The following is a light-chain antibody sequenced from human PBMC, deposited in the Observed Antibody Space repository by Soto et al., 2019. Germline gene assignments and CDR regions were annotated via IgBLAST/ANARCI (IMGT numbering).Light chain of an antibody. Sequence: DIQMTQAPSTLSGSVGDRGTITCRASQTISSWLAWYQQKPGKAPKLLIYKASTLKSGVPSRFSGSGSETEVTLAISSLQPDDFATYYCQHYNSYSEAFGQGTKVELK. V-gene: IGKV1-5*03. CDR2: KAS. CDR3: QHYNSYSEA. CDR1: QTISSW. J-gene: IGKJ1*01.